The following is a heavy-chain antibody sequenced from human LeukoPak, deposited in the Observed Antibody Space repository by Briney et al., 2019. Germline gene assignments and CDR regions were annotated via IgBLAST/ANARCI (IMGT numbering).Heavy chain of an antibody. CDR1: GYTFTSYD. Sequence: ASVKVSCKASGYTFTSYDINWVRQATGQGLEWMGWMNPNSGNTGYAQKFQGRVTMTRNPSISTAYMELSSLRSEDTAVYYCASLVRGEYCSGGSCGNWFDPWGQGTLVTVSS. CDR2: MNPNSGNT. D-gene: IGHD2-15*01. J-gene: IGHJ5*02. V-gene: IGHV1-8*01. CDR3: ASLVRGEYCSGGSCGNWFDP.